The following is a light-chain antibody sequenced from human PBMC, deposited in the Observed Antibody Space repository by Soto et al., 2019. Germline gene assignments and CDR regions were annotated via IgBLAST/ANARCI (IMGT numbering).Light chain of an antibody. CDR2: GAS. V-gene: IGKV3-15*01. J-gene: IGKJ1*01. CDR1: QSVSSN. Sequence: EIVVTQSPATLSVSPGGRATLSCRASQSVSSNLAWYQQKPGQTPRLLIYGASTRATGIPARFSGSGSGTEFTLTISSLQSEDVAVYYCQQYNNWPGTFGQGTKVEIK. CDR3: QQYNNWPGT.